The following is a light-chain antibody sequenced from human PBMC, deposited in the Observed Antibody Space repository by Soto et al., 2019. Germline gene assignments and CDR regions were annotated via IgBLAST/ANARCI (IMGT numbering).Light chain of an antibody. CDR2: AAS. J-gene: IGKJ5*01. Sequence: DIQMTQSPSSLSASVGDRVTITCRASQSISSYLNWYQQTPGKAPKLLIYAASSLQSGVPSRFSGSGSGTDFTLTISSLQPEDFATYYCQQSYSTPPITFGQGTRREIK. CDR1: QSISSY. CDR3: QQSYSTPPIT. V-gene: IGKV1-39*01.